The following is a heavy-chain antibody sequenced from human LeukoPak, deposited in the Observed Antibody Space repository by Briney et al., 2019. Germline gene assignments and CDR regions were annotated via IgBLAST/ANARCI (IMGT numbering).Heavy chain of an antibody. V-gene: IGHV1-2*02. J-gene: IGHJ4*02. CDR2: INPNSGGT. CDR3: ALVVVAAGALDY. CDR1: GYTFTGYY. D-gene: IGHD2-15*01. Sequence: ASVKVSCKASGYTFTGYYMHWVRQAPGQGLEWMGWINPNSGGTNYARKFQGRVTMTRDTSISTAYMELSRLRSDDTAVYYCALVVVAAGALDYWGQGTLVTVSS.